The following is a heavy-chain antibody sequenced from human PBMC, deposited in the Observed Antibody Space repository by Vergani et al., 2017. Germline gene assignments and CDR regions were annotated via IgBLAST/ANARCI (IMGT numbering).Heavy chain of an antibody. J-gene: IGHJ4*02. Sequence: QLQLQESGPGLVKPSETLSLTCTVSGGSISSSSYYWGWIRQPPGKGLEWIGSIYYSGSTYYNPSLKSRVTISVDTSKNQFSLKLSSVTAAATAVYYCARKSWNYSLAVFDYWGQGTLVTVSS. V-gene: IGHV4-39*07. CDR1: GGSISSSSYY. CDR3: ARKSWNYSLAVFDY. D-gene: IGHD1-7*01. CDR2: IYYSGST.